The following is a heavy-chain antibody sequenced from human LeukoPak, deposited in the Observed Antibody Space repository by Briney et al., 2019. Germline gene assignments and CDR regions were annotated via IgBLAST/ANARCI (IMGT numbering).Heavy chain of an antibody. Sequence: GGSLRLSCAASGFTFSSYAMSGVRQAPGEGLEWVSAISGSGGSTYYADSVKGRFTISRDNSKNMLYLQMNSLRAEDTAVYYCARRSRDGWYFDYWGQGTQVTVSS. CDR1: GFTFSSYA. CDR2: ISGSGGST. V-gene: IGHV3-23*01. CDR3: ARRSRDGWYFDY. J-gene: IGHJ4*02. D-gene: IGHD5-24*01.